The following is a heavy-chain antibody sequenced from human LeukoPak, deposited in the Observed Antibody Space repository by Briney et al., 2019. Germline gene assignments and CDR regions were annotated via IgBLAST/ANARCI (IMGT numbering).Heavy chain of an antibody. CDR3: ARDVSPTPGEAFDI. CDR2: TYYRSKWYT. D-gene: IGHD5/OR15-5a*01. Sequence: SQTLSLTCAISGYSVSSNTAAWNWIRQSPSRGLEWLGRTYYRSKWYTDYAVSLKSRITINPDTSKNQLSLQLNSVTPEDTAIYYCARDVSPTPGEAFDIWGQGTMVTVSS. J-gene: IGHJ3*02. V-gene: IGHV6-1*01. CDR1: GYSVSSNTAA.